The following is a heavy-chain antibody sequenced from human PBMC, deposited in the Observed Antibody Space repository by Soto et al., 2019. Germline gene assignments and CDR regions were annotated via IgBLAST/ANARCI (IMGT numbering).Heavy chain of an antibody. Sequence: QVQLVESGGGVVQPGRSLRLSCAASGFTFSSYGMHWVRQAPGKGLELVAVIWYDGSNKYYADYVKGRVTIYRDNSKNTLYLQKNSLRAEYTAVYYCARDVHCSSTSCYDGQTPSDYWGHGTLVNFSS. V-gene: IGHV3-33*01. D-gene: IGHD2-2*01. CDR1: GFTFSSYG. CDR2: IWYDGSNK. J-gene: IGHJ4*01. CDR3: ARDVHCSSTSCYDGQTPSDY.